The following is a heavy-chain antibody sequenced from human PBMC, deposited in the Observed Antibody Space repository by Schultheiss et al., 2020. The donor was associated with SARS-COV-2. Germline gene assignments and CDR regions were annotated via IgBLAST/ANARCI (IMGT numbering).Heavy chain of an antibody. CDR1: GFTFSSYG. D-gene: IGHD2-8*02. Sequence: GGSLRLSCAASGFTFSSYGMHWVRQAPGKGLEWVAVISYDGSNKYYADSVKGRFTISRDNSKNTRYLQMNSLRAEDTAVYYCAKGWGPGGHYGMDVWGQGTTVTVSS. CDR3: AKGWGPGGHYGMDV. J-gene: IGHJ6*02. CDR2: ISYDGSNK. V-gene: IGHV3-30*18.